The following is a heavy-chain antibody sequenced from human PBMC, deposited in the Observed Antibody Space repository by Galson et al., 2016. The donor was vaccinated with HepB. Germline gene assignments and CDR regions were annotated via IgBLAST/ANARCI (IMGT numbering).Heavy chain of an antibody. J-gene: IGHJ3*02. CDR2: VSGSGDST. CDR1: GFTFSSFA. V-gene: IGHV3-23*01. Sequence: SLRLSCAASGFTFSSFAMNWVRQAPGKWLQWVSAVSGSGDSTYYAGSVKGRFTISRDNSKNTLFLQMNSLRADDTAAYFCAKGLGVEAGDCFDMWGQGTMVTVSS. CDR3: AKGLGVEAGDCFDM. D-gene: IGHD2-15*01.